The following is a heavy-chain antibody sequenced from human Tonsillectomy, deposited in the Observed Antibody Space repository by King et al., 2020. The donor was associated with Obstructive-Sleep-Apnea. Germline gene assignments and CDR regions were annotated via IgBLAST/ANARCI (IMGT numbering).Heavy chain of an antibody. J-gene: IGHJ6*02. CDR2: ISGSGGST. CDR3: VKDGQYDFWINFYRSDYYTGMDV. Sequence: DVQLVESGGGLVQPGGSLRLSCAASGFTFNNYAMSWVRQAAGKGLEWVSTISGSGGSTYYADSVKGRFTISRDNSKKTMYLQMNSLRADDTAGYYCVKDGQYDFWINFYRSDYYTGMDVWGQGTTVTVSS. CDR1: GFTFNNYA. V-gene: IGHV3-23*04. D-gene: IGHD3-3*01.